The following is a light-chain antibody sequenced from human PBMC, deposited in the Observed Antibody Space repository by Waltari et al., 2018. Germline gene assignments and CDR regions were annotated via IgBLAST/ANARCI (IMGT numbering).Light chain of an antibody. Sequence: EIVLTQSPGTLSLSPGERATLSCRASQSVSSSYLAWYQQKPGQAPRLLIYGASSRFTGIPDRFSGSGSGTDFTLTISRLEPEDFAVYYWQQYGSSPWTFGQGTKVEIK. J-gene: IGKJ1*01. CDR1: QSVSSSY. V-gene: IGKV3-20*01. CDR2: GAS. CDR3: QQYGSSPWT.